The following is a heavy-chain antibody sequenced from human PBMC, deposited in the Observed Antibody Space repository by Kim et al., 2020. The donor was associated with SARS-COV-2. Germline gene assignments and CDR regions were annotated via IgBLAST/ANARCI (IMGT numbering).Heavy chain of an antibody. D-gene: IGHD6-19*01. J-gene: IGHJ4*02. CDR2: VSHDGSQT. CDR3: AKDRGSFWSLDY. Sequence: GGSLRLSCAASGFTFNNYGMHWVRQAPGKGLEWVAVVSHDGSQTHYVDSVKGRFTVSRDNSNDTLFLQMNSLRAEDTAMYYCAKDRGSFWSLDYWGQGTLVTVSS. CDR1: GFTFNNYG. V-gene: IGHV3-30*18.